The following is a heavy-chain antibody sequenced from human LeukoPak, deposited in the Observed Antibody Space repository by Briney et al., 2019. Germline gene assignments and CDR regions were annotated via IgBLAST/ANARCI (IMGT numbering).Heavy chain of an antibody. Sequence: PSETLSLTCTVSGGSISSSSYYWGWIRQPPGKGLEWIGSIYYSGSTYYNPSLKSRVTISVDTSKNQFSLKLSSVTAADTAVYYCARQNLDCSGGSCYGKYYFDYWGQGTLVTVSS. CDR1: GGSISSSSYY. V-gene: IGHV4-39*01. J-gene: IGHJ4*02. CDR3: ARQNLDCSGGSCYGKYYFDY. D-gene: IGHD2-15*01. CDR2: IYYSGST.